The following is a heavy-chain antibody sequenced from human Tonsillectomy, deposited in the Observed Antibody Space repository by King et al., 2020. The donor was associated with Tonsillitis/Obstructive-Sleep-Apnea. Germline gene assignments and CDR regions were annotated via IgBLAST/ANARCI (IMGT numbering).Heavy chain of an antibody. CDR2: ISYDGINK. V-gene: IGHV3-30*04. CDR1: GFIFSNYA. Sequence: VQLVESGGGVVQPGKSLRLSCAASGFIFSNYAMHWVRQAPGKGLEWVAVISYDGINKYYGDSVKGRFTISRDNSKNTLYLQMKSLRGEDTAVYYCARDGLPGRMTIFGVVFTYWGQGALVPVSS. D-gene: IGHD3-3*01. CDR3: ARDGLPGRMTIFGVVFTY. J-gene: IGHJ4*02.